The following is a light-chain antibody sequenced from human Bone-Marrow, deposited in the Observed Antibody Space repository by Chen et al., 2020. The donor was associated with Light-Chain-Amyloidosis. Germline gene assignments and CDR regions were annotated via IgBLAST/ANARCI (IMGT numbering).Light chain of an antibody. Sequence: SYDLTQPPSVSVSPGQTARITCSGDDLPTKYAYWYQHKPGQAPVLVIHRDNERPSGISERFSGSSSGTTATLTISGVQAEDEADYHCQSADSSGTYEVIFGGGTKLTVL. CDR3: QSADSSGTYEVI. CDR2: RDN. V-gene: IGLV3-25*03. J-gene: IGLJ2*01. CDR1: DLPTKY.